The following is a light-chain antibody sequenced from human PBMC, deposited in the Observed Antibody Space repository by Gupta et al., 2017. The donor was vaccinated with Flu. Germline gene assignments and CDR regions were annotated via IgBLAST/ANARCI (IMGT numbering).Light chain of an antibody. J-gene: IGKJ4*01. V-gene: IGKV1-17*02. CDR2: GAS. Sequence: DIQMTQSPSSLSASVRDRVSITCRSSQSIDTALSWYQQKSGTAPKRLIFGASTLQSGVPSRFSGSGFGTRFTLTINNVQPEDVATYYCRQYCLYPRTFGEGTKVEIK. CDR3: RQYCLYPRT. CDR1: QSIDTA.